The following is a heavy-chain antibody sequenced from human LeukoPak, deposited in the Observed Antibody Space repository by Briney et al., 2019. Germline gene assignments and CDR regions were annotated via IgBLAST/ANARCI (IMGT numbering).Heavy chain of an antibody. D-gene: IGHD5-18*01. CDR2: INHSGST. V-gene: IGHV4-34*01. J-gene: IGHJ5*02. CDR1: GGSFSGYY. CDR3: ARGTPLNTAMAPGWFDP. Sequence: SETLSLTCAVYGGSFSGYYWSWIRQPPGKGLEWIGEINHSGSTNYNPSLKSRVTISVDTSKNQFSLKLSSVTAADTAVYYCARGTPLNTAMAPGWFDPWGQGTLVTVSS.